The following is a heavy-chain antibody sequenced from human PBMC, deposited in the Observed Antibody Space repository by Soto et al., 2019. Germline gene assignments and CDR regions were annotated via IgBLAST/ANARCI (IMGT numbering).Heavy chain of an antibody. D-gene: IGHD6-19*01. Sequence: GASVKVSCKASGGTFSSYAISWVRQAPGQGLEWMGGIIPIFGTANYAQKFQGRVTITADESTSTAYMELSSLRSEDTAVYYCARTPYIAVADRYYFDYWGQGTLVTVSS. J-gene: IGHJ4*02. CDR1: GGTFSSYA. CDR2: IIPIFGTA. V-gene: IGHV1-69*13. CDR3: ARTPYIAVADRYYFDY.